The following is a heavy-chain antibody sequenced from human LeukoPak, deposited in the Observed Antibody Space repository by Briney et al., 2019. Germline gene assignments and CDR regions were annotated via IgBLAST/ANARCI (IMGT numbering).Heavy chain of an antibody. D-gene: IGHD4-17*01. V-gene: IGHV4-34*01. CDR3: ARTVTNYFYYYMDV. Sequence: SETLSLTCAVYGGSFSGYYWSWIRQPPGKGLEWIGEINHSGSTNYNPSLKSRVTISVDTSKNQFSLKLSSVTAADTAVYYCARTVTNYFYYYMDVWGKGTTVTVSS. CDR1: GGSFSGYY. J-gene: IGHJ6*03. CDR2: INHSGST.